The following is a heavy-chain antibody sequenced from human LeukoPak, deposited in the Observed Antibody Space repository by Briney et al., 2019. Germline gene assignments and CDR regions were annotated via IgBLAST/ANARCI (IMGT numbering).Heavy chain of an antibody. Sequence: GGSLRLSCAASGFTFTSYSMNCVRQAPGEGLEWVSSIMSSNSHIYYADSVRGRFTISRDNAKNSLYLQMNSLRAEDTAVYYCARDFTGCSSINCYFDYWGQGTLVTVSS. D-gene: IGHD2-2*01. CDR3: ARDFTGCSSINCYFDY. J-gene: IGHJ4*02. V-gene: IGHV3-21*01. CDR1: GFTFTSYS. CDR2: IMSSNSHI.